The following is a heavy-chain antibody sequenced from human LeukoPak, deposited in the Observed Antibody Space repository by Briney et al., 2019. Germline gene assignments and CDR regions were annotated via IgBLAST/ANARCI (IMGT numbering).Heavy chain of an antibody. CDR2: IYYSGST. Sequence: SETLSLTCTVSGGSITSSSYYWGWIRQPPGKGLQWIGSIYYSGSTYYNPSLKSRVTISVDTSKIQFSLKLSSVTAADTAVYYCARGRRDGYNLKYFDNWGQGTLVTVSS. J-gene: IGHJ4*02. CDR3: ARGRRDGYNLKYFDN. D-gene: IGHD5-24*01. V-gene: IGHV4-39*01. CDR1: GGSITSSSYY.